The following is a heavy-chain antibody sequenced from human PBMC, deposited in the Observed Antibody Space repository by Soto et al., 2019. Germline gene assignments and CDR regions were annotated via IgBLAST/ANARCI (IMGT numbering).Heavy chain of an antibody. V-gene: IGHV1-2*04. CDR1: GYPFSGYH. CDR3: ARWVGASNWFDP. CDR2: INTNNGDT. J-gene: IGHJ5*02. D-gene: IGHD1-26*01. Sequence: QVQLVQSGAEVKEPGASVKVSCKASGYPFSGYHIQWVRQAPGQGLEWMGWINTNNGDTVYAQKFQGWVTMTRDTSINTAYMQLSRLRFDDTAVYYCARWVGASNWFDPWGQGTLVTVFS.